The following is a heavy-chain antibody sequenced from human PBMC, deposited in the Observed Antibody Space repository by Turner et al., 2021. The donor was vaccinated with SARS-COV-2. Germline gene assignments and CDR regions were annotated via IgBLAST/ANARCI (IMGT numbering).Heavy chain of an antibody. CDR1: GFTFSSYG. J-gene: IGHJ3*02. Sequence: QVQLVESGGGVVQPGRSLRLSCAASGFTFSSYGMHWVRQAPGKRLEWVAVISYDGSNKYYADSVKGRFTISRDNSKNTLYLQMNSLRAEDTAVYYCANLRSIEPYVWGSYRVANAFDIWGQGTMVTVSS. CDR3: ANLRSIEPYVWGSYRVANAFDI. V-gene: IGHV3-30*18. D-gene: IGHD3-16*02. CDR2: ISYDGSNK.